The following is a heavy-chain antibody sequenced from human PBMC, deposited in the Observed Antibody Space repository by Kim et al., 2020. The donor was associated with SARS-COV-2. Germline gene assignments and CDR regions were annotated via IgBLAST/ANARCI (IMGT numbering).Heavy chain of an antibody. CDR1: GFSFSTYT. D-gene: IGHD6-13*01. Sequence: GGSLRLSCAASGFSFSTYTMNWVRQAPGKGLEWVSSISSSSSYIYYADSVKGRFTISRDNTKNSLYVQMNSLRAEDTAVYYCARLAPGSSWFGDDYYNYAMDVWGQGTTVTVSS. CDR3: ARLAPGSSWFGDDYYNYAMDV. CDR2: ISSSSSYI. J-gene: IGHJ6*02. V-gene: IGHV3-21*06.